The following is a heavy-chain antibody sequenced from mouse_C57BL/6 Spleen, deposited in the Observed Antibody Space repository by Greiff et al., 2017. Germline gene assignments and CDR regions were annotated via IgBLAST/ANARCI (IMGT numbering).Heavy chain of an antibody. D-gene: IGHD1-1*01. J-gene: IGHJ4*01. CDR3: ERRGITTVVEYYAMDY. V-gene: IGHV1-81*01. CDR2: IYPRSGNT. Sequence: VQLQESGAELARPGASVKLSCKASGYTFTSYGISWVKQRTGQGLEWIGEIYPRSGNTYYNEKFKGKATLTAAKSSSTAYMELRSLTSEDSAVYFCERRGITTVVEYYAMDYWGQGTSVTVSS. CDR1: GYTFTSYG.